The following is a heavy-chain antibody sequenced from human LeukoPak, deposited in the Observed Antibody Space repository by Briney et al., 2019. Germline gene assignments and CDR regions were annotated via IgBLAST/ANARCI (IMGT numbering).Heavy chain of an antibody. Sequence: SETLSLTCTVSGGSISSGNYYWSWVRQPAGKGLQWIGRLHTSGSTNYNPSLGSRVTISADTSENQFSLKLRSMTAADTAVYYCARDRGGIVGDTNAFDIWGQGTMVTVSS. V-gene: IGHV4-61*02. CDR1: GGSISSGNYY. CDR2: LHTSGST. D-gene: IGHD1-26*01. J-gene: IGHJ3*02. CDR3: ARDRGGIVGDTNAFDI.